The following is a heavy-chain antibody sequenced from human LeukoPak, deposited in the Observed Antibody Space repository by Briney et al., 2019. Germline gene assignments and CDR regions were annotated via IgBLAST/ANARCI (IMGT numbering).Heavy chain of an antibody. CDR3: AKVLLGVAVAGRASGFDY. D-gene: IGHD6-19*01. CDR1: GFIFSDYE. CDR2: ISGSGGST. V-gene: IGHV3-23*01. Sequence: GGSLRLSCEASGFIFSDYEMIWVRQAPGKGLEWVSAISGSGGSTYYADSVKGRFTISRDNSKNTLYLQMNSLRAEDTAVYYCAKVLLGVAVAGRASGFDYWGQGTLVTVSS. J-gene: IGHJ4*02.